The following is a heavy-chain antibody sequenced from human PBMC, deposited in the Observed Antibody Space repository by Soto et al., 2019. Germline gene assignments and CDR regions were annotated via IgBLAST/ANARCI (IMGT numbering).Heavy chain of an antibody. D-gene: IGHD1-26*01. Sequence: SETLSLTCTVSGGSISSGGYYWSWIRQHPGKGLEWIGYIYYSGSTYYNPSLKSRVTISVDTSKNQFSLKLSSVTAADTAVYYCARSGSYYNEWDYYYYGMDVWGQGTTVTVSS. CDR3: ARSGSYYNEWDYYYYGMDV. J-gene: IGHJ6*02. V-gene: IGHV4-31*03. CDR2: IYYSGST. CDR1: GGSISSGGYY.